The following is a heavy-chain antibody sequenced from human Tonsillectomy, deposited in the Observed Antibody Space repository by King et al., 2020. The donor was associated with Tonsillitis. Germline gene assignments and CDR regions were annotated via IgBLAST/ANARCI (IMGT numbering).Heavy chain of an antibody. Sequence: VQLVESGGGVVQPGRSLRLSCAGSGFTFSSYGMHWVRQAPGKGLEWVSVISYDGSNKYYVDSVKGRFTISRDNSKNTLYLQMTSLRAEDTAVYYCAKDKFHYYGSGSYNFDYWGQGTLVTVSS. CDR2: ISYDGSNK. V-gene: IGHV3-30*18. J-gene: IGHJ4*02. CDR1: GFTFSSYG. D-gene: IGHD3-10*01. CDR3: AKDKFHYYGSGSYNFDY.